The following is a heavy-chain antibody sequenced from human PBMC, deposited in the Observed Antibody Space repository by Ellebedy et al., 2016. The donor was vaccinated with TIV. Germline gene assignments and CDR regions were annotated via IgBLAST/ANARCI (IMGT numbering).Heavy chain of an antibody. Sequence: GGSLRLSCAASGFTFSSMHWVRQAPGKGLEWVAVILNDGSTKFYADSVKGRFTISRDNFRNTMYLQMNSLRVEDTAVYYCAVSQGDTRNTWMYYFDYWGQGILVTVSS. CDR3: AVSQGDTRNTWMYYFDY. CDR1: GFTFSS. V-gene: IGHV3-30*04. D-gene: IGHD1-1*01. CDR2: ILNDGSTK. J-gene: IGHJ4*02.